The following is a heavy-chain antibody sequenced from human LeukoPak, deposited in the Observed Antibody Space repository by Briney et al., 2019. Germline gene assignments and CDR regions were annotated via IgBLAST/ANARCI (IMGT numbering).Heavy chain of an antibody. J-gene: IGHJ4*02. CDR1: GFTFDDYG. CDR3: TTIDEVNRKLDY. D-gene: IGHD5-24*01. Sequence: GGSLRLSCAASGFTFDDYGMSWVRQAPGEGLEWVSGINWNGGSTGYADSVKGRFTISRDNAKNSLYLQMNSLKAEDTAVYYCTTIDEVNRKLDYWGQGTLVTVSS. CDR2: INWNGGST. V-gene: IGHV3-20*04.